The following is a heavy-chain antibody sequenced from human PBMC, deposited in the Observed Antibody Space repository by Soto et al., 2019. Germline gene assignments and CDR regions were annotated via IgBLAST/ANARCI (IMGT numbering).Heavy chain of an antibody. CDR2: INHSGDT. CDR1: GGSFSGYY. V-gene: IGHV4-34*01. D-gene: IGHD3-10*01. CDR3: ARKYASGTYYNSDFDY. Sequence: SETLSLTCAVYGGSFSGYYWSWIRQPPGKGLEWIGEINHSGDTNYNPSLKSRVTISIDTSKNQFSLKMSSVTAADTAVYYCARKYASGTYYNSDFDYWGQGTLVTVSS. J-gene: IGHJ4*02.